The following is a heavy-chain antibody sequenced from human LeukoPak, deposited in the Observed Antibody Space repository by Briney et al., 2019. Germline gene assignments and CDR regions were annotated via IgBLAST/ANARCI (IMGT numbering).Heavy chain of an antibody. Sequence: SETLSLTCTVSGGSISNYYWSWIRQPPGKGLEWIGCFYHSGSTNYNPSLKSRVTISVDTSKNQFSLKLSSVTAADTAVYYCARTGTYYYDSSGYKDYFDYWGQGTLVTVSS. CDR3: ARTGTYYYDSSGYKDYFDY. CDR2: FYHSGST. D-gene: IGHD3-22*01. CDR1: GGSISNYY. V-gene: IGHV4-59*01. J-gene: IGHJ4*02.